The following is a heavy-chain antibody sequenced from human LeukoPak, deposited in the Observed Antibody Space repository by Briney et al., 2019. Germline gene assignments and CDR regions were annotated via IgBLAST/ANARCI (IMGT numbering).Heavy chain of an antibody. J-gene: IGHJ6*02. CDR2: ISGSGGST. CDR3: AKDLKWLRLTYYYGMDV. D-gene: IGHD5-12*01. Sequence: GGSLRLSCAASGFTFSSYAMSWVRQAPGKGLEWVSAISGSGGSTYYADSVKGRFTISSDNSKNTLYLQMNSLRAEDTAVYYCAKDLKWLRLTYYYGMDVWGQGTTVTVSS. V-gene: IGHV3-23*01. CDR1: GFTFSSYA.